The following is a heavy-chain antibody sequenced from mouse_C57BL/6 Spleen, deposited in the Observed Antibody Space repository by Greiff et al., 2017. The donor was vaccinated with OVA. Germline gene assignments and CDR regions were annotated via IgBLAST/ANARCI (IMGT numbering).Heavy chain of an antibody. CDR2: IDPSDSYT. J-gene: IGHJ4*01. V-gene: IGHV1-69*01. CDR3: ARTGTGAMDY. Sequence: QVQLQQPGAELVMPGASVKLSCKASGYTFTSYWMHWVKQRPGQGLEWIGEIDPSDSYTNYNQKFKGKSTLTVDKSSSTADMQLSSLTSEDSAVYYCARTGTGAMDYWGQGTSVTVSS. CDR1: GYTFTSYW. D-gene: IGHD4-1*01.